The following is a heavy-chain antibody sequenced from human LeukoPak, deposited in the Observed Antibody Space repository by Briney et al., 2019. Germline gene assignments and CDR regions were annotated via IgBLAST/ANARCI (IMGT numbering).Heavy chain of an antibody. CDR1: GFTFSSYW. CDR2: INSDGTST. CDR3: ARTIHFDY. D-gene: IGHD3-3*01. J-gene: IGHJ4*02. Sequence: GGSLRLSCAASGFTFSSYWMHWVRQVPGKGLVWVSRINSDGTSTDCADSVKGRFTISRDNAKNTLYLQMNSLRAEDTAIYYCARTIHFDYWGQGTLVTVSS. V-gene: IGHV3-74*01.